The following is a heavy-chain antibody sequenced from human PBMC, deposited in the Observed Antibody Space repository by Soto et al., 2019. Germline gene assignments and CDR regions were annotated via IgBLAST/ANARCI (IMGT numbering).Heavy chain of an antibody. J-gene: IGHJ5*02. CDR2: IIPIIGTA. D-gene: IGHD3-22*01. V-gene: IGHV1-69*01. CDR1: GGTFSSYA. Sequence: QVQLVQSGAEVKKPGSSVKVSCKASGGTFSSYAIIWVRQAPGQGLEWMVGIIPIIGTANYAQKFQGRVTITAEESTSTAYIALSSLRCEDTAVYYCASGRGHRDYYDSSGYYYYDWFDPWGQGTPDTVSS. CDR3: ASGRGHRDYYDSSGYYYYDWFDP.